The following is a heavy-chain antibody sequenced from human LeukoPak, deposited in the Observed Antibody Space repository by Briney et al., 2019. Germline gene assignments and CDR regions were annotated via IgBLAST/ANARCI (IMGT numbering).Heavy chain of an antibody. J-gene: IGHJ4*02. D-gene: IGHD2-2*01. CDR2: LSYDGSTK. V-gene: IGHV3-30-3*01. CDR3: ARGRRYCSSTSCSNFEY. Sequence: GGSLRLSCAASGFTFSSYAMYWVRQAPDKGLEWVAVLSYDGSTKSYADSVKGRFTISRDNSKSTMYLQMNSLRAEDMAVYYCARGRRYCSSTSCSNFEYWGQGTLGTVSS. CDR1: GFTFSSYA.